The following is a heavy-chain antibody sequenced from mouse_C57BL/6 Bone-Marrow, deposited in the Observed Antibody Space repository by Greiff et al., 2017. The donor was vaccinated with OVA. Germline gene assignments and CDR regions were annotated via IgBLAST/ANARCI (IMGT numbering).Heavy chain of an antibody. J-gene: IGHJ2*01. V-gene: IGHV1-53*01. D-gene: IGHD2-2*01. Sequence: QVQLQQPGTELVKPGASVKLSCKASGYTFTSYWMHWVKQRPGQGLEWIGNINPSNGGTNYNEKFKSKATLTVDKSSSTAYMQLSSLTSEDSAVYYCARLGGIWLRRSYFDYWGQGTTLTVSS. CDR1: GYTFTSYW. CDR2: INPSNGGT. CDR3: ARLGGIWLRRSYFDY.